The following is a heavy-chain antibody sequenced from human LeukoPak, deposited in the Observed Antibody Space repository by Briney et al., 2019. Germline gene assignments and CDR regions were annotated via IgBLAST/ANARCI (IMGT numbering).Heavy chain of an antibody. CDR2: ISVSGGST. CDR3: AKGRESGYYYDY. Sequence: GGSLRLSCAASGFTFSSYAMSWVRQAPGKGLEWVSAISVSGGSTYYADSVKGRFTISRDNSKNTLYLQMNSLRAEDTAVYYCAKGRESGYYYDYWGQGTLVTVSS. D-gene: IGHD3-22*01. V-gene: IGHV3-23*01. J-gene: IGHJ4*02. CDR1: GFTFSSYA.